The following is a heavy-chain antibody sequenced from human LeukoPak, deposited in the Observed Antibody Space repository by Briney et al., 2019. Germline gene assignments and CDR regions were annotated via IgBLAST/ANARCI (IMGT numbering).Heavy chain of an antibody. Sequence: PGGSLRLSCAASGFTFSTYWMSWVRQGPGKGLEWVANIKQDGSEKYYVDSVKGRFTISRDNANSSLFLQMNSLRGEDTAVYYCARGGAPRSCSNGVFYSSFFDSWGQGTLVTVSS. CDR2: IKQDGSEK. V-gene: IGHV3-7*01. J-gene: IGHJ4*02. CDR1: GFTFSTYW. CDR3: ARGGAPRSCSNGVFYSSFFDS. D-gene: IGHD2-8*01.